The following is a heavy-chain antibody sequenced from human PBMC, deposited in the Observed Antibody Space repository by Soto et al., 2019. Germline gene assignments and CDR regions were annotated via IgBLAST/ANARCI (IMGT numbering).Heavy chain of an antibody. J-gene: IGHJ4*02. CDR2: ISYDGSKR. D-gene: IGHD3-16*02. V-gene: IGHV3-30*18. Sequence: PGGSLRLSCAASGFTFSSYGMHWVRQAPGKGLEWVAVISYDGSKRNYADSVKGRFTISRDNSENTLHLQMTSLRAEDTAVYYCAKEGTSTEYYYDYVWGSYRYMSFFDYWGQGTQVTVSS. CDR3: AKEGTSTEYYYDYVWGSYRYMSFFDY. CDR1: GFTFSSYG.